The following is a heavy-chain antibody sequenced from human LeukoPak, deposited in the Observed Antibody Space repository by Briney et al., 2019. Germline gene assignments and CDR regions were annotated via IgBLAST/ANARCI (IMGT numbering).Heavy chain of an antibody. CDR2: VNWNGGST. CDR3: VRDRCSSTSCLDSPNWFDP. CDR1: GFTFDDYG. J-gene: IGHJ5*02. D-gene: IGHD2-2*01. V-gene: IGHV3-20*04. Sequence: GGSLRLSCAASGFTFDDYGMSWVRQAPGKGLEWISGVNWNGGSTGYADSVKGRFTISRDNAKNSLYLQMNSLRAEDTALYYCVRDRCSSTSCLDSPNWFDPWGQGTLVTVSS.